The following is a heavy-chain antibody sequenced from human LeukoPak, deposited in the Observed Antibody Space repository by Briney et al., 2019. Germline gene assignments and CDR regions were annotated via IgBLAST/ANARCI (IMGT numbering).Heavy chain of an antibody. Sequence: SETLSLTCSVSGGSISSSNYYWGWIRQPPGKGLEWMGSMYYSGSTYYNPSLKSRVTMSLDTSKNQYSLKLSSVTAADTAVYYCARAHLATVVAPFDYWGQGTLVSVSS. CDR3: ARAHLATVVAPFDY. D-gene: IGHD3-22*01. CDR1: GGSISSSNYY. J-gene: IGHJ4*02. CDR2: MYYSGST. V-gene: IGHV4-39*07.